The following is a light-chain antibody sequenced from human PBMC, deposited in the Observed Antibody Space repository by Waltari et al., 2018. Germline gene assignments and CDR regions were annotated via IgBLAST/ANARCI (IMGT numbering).Light chain of an antibody. CDR3: QQYGSSPWT. CDR1: QSVSSSY. V-gene: IGKV3-20*01. CDR2: GAS. Sequence: EIVLTQSPGTLSLSPGERATLSCRASQSVSSSYLAWYQQKPGQAPRLLSSGASSRATGIPDRFSCSGSGTDFTLTISRLEPEDFAVYYCQQYGSSPWTFGQGTKVEIK. J-gene: IGKJ1*01.